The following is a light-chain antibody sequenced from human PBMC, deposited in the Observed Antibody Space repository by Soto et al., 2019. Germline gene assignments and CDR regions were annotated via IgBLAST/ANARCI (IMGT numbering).Light chain of an antibody. CDR3: QQYKSYWT. CDR1: QTISSW. Sequence: DIQMTQSPSTLSGSVGDRVTINCRASQTISSWLAWYQQKPGKAPKVLIYDASSLESGVPSRFSGSGSGTEFTLTISSLQPDDFATYYCQQYKSYWTFGQGTKVDIK. CDR2: DAS. V-gene: IGKV1-5*01. J-gene: IGKJ1*01.